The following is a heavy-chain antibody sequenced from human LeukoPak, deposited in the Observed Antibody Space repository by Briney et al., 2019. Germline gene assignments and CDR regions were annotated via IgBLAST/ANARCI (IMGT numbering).Heavy chain of an antibody. CDR1: GFTFSSYS. J-gene: IGHJ4*02. V-gene: IGHV3-21*01. CDR2: ISSSSSNT. CDR3: VRVTFPSFDY. Sequence: GGSLRLSCAASGFTFSSYSMSWVRQARGKGLEWVSSISSSSSNTYYADSVKGRFTISRDNAKNSLYLQMNSLRAEDTAVYYCVRVTFPSFDYWGQGTLVTVSS. D-gene: IGHD2/OR15-2a*01.